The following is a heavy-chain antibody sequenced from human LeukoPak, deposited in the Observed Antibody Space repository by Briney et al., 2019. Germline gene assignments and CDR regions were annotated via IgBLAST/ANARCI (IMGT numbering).Heavy chain of an antibody. CDR3: ARDGYGSGRKGKYYYYGMDV. J-gene: IGHJ6*02. CDR2: ISSSGSTI. D-gene: IGHD3-10*01. CDR1: GFTFSSYE. Sequence: GGSLRLSCATSGFTFSSYEMNWVRQAPGKGLEWVSYISSSGSTIYYADSVKGRFPISRDNAKNSLYLQMNSLRAEDTAVYYCARDGYGSGRKGKYYYYGMDVWGQGATVTVSS. V-gene: IGHV3-48*03.